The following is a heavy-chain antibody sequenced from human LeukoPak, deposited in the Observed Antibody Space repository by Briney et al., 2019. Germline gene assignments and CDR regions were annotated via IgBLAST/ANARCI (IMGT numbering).Heavy chain of an antibody. CDR2: ISGSGGST. D-gene: IGHD3-10*01. CDR1: GFTFSSYA. V-gene: IGHV3-23*01. CDR3: AKGGDYYGSGSYPALDY. Sequence: GGSLRLSCAASGFTFSSYAMSWVRQAPGKGLEWVSAISGSGGSTYYADSVKGRFTISRDNSKNTLYLQMNSLRAEDTAVYCCAKGGDYYGSGSYPALDYWGQGTLVTVSS. J-gene: IGHJ4*02.